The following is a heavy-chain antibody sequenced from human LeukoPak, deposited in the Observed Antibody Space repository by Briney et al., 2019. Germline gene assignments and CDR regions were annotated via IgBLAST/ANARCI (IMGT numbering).Heavy chain of an antibody. J-gene: IGHJ4*02. V-gene: IGHV4-59*01. CDR3: ARRDESSGYNYFDY. Sequence: SETLSLTCTVSGGSISGYYWSWIRQPPGEGLEWIGYIYYSGSTNYNPSLKSRVTISVDTSKNQFSLKLSSVTAADTAVYYCARRDESSGYNYFDYWGQGNLVTVSS. D-gene: IGHD3-22*01. CDR2: IYYSGST. CDR1: GGSISGYY.